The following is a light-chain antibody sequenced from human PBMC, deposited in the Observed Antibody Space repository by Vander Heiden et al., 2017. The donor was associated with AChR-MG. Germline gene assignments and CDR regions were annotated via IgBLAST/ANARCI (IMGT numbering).Light chain of an antibody. CDR1: QSIRNY. CDR2: AAS. Sequence: DIQMTQSPSSLSASVGDRVTITCRASQSIRNYLSWYQQRPGKAPNLLIYAASSLQSGVPSRFSGSGSGTDFTLTISSLQPEDFTAYYCQQSDSTPCTFGQGTKVEIK. J-gene: IGKJ1*01. V-gene: IGKV1-39*01. CDR3: QQSDSTPCT.